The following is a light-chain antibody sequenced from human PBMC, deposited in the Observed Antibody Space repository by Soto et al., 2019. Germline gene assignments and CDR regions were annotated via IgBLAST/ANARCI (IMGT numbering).Light chain of an antibody. CDR1: QGVSSN. V-gene: IGKV3-15*01. CDR2: EVS. CDR3: QQYTNWPPWT. Sequence: EIVMTQSPATLAVSPGERATLSCRASQGVSSNLAWYQQKPGQAPRLLIYEVSTRASDIPARFSGSGSGTEFTLTISSLQSEDFAVYYCQQYTNWPPWTFGQGTKVEIK. J-gene: IGKJ1*01.